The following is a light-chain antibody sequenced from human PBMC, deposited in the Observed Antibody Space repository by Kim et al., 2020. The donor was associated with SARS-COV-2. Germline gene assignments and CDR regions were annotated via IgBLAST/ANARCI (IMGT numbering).Light chain of an antibody. CDR3: CSYAGRYTWV. J-gene: IGLJ3*02. Sequence: QSALTQPRSVSGSPGQSVTISCTGTSDDVGGYNYVSWYQHPPGKVPKLMFYDVSERPTGVPDRFSGSKSGNTASLTISVLQAEDEADYYCCSYAGRYTWVFGGGTQLTVL. V-gene: IGLV2-11*01. CDR2: DVS. CDR1: SDDVGGYNY.